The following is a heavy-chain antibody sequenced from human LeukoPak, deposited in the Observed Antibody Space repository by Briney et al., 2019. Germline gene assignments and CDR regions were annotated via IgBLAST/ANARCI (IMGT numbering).Heavy chain of an antibody. CDR2: IYTGGSA. V-gene: IGHV3-66*01. CDR3: ARGGLGDYFDN. J-gene: IGHJ4*02. Sequence: PGGSLRLSCAASGFTFSSYSMNWVRQAPGKGLDWVSVIYTGGSAFYADSVKGRFIISRDNSNNTLYLQMNSLRSDDTAVYYCARGGLGDYFDNWGQGTLVTVSS. CDR1: GFTFSSYS. D-gene: IGHD4-17*01.